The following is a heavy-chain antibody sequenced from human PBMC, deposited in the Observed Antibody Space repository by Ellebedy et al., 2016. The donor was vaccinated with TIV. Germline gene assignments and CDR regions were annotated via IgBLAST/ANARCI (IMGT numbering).Heavy chain of an antibody. V-gene: IGHV3-64*01. CDR3: ARSVVVASNWFDP. J-gene: IGHJ5*02. CDR1: GFTFSSYA. CDR2: ISSNGGST. Sequence: PGGSLRLSCAASGFTFSSYAMHWVRQAPGKGLEYVSAISSNGGSTYYANSVKGRFTISRDNSKNTLYLQMGSLRAEDMAVYYCARSVVVASNWFDPWGQGTLVTVSS. D-gene: IGHD2-15*01.